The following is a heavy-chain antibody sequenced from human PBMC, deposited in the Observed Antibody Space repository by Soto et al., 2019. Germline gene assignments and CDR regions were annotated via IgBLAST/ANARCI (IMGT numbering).Heavy chain of an antibody. D-gene: IGHD6-19*01. CDR1: GGTFSSYA. Sequence: SVKVSCKASGGTFSSYAISWVRQAPGQGLEWMGGIIPIFGTANYAQKFQGRVTITADEYTSTAYMELSSLRSEDTAVYYCARRAGTESYYYYYGMDVWGQGTTVTVSS. CDR2: IIPIFGTA. CDR3: ARRAGTESYYYYYGMDV. V-gene: IGHV1-69*13. J-gene: IGHJ6*02.